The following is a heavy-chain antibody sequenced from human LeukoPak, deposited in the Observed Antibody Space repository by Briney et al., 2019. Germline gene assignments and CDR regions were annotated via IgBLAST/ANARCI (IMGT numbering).Heavy chain of an antibody. J-gene: IGHJ6*03. V-gene: IGHV1-69*05. D-gene: IGHD4-11*01. CDR3: ARAPVTTTLGYYMDV. CDR1: GYTFTAAF. CDR2: IIPIFGTA. Sequence: GASVTVSFKTSGYTFTAAFLHWVRQAPGPGLEWMGGIIPIFGTANYAQKFQGRVTITTDESTSTAYMELSSLRSEDTAVYYCARAPVTTTLGYYMDVWGKGTTVTVSS.